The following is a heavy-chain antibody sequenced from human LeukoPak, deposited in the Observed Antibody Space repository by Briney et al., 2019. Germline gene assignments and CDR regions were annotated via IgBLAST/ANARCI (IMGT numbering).Heavy chain of an antibody. J-gene: IGHJ3*02. CDR3: ASHIKETLAQVPQQHAFDI. Sequence: QAGGSLRLSCAASGFTFSSYSMNWVRQAPGKGLEWVSYISSSSSTIYYADSVKGRFTISRDNAKNSLYLQMNSLRAEDTAVYYCASHIKETLAQVPQQHAFDIWGQGTMVTVSS. V-gene: IGHV3-48*04. CDR2: ISSSSSTI. CDR1: GFTFSSYS. D-gene: IGHD2-2*01.